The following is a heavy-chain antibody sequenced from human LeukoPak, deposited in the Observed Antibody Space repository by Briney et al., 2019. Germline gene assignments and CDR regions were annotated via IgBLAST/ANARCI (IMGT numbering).Heavy chain of an antibody. J-gene: IGHJ4*02. D-gene: IGHD1-26*01. CDR3: ARVRRVDVGRPRLGIFDH. CDR2: ITAYRSNT. Sequence: ASVKVSCKASGFTFESYTMAWVRQAPGQGLEWMGWITAYRSNTNYAQEFQGRVSMTTDTSTNTVYMELRSLRSDDTATYYCARVRRVDVGRPRLGIFDHWGQGTLVTVSS. V-gene: IGHV1-18*01. CDR1: GFTFESYT.